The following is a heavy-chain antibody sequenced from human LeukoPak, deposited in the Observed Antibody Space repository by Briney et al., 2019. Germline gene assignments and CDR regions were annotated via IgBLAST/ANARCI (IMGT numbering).Heavy chain of an antibody. J-gene: IGHJ4*02. CDR1: GFTFDDYG. D-gene: IGHD6-19*01. V-gene: IGHV3-20*04. CDR2: INWNGGST. Sequence: GGSLRLSCAASGFTFDDYGMSWVRQAPGKGLEWISGINWNGGSTGNAESVRGRFTISRDDAKNSVYLQMNSLRAEDTALCYCARDLQKQWLVPKHYYFDSWGQGTLVIVSS. CDR3: ARDLQKQWLVPKHYYFDS.